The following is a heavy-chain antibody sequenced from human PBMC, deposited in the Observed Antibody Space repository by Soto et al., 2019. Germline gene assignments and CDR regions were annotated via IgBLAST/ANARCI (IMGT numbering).Heavy chain of an antibody. Sequence: DVQLVASGGGLIQPGESLRLSCAAFGFTVSGKKYVAWVRQAPGKGLEWVSALYDLDGTYYSDSVKGRFTTSSDSSRTTVYLPMNSLRPAYTAVYSCATWHLHEHAYDIWGQGTIVTVAS. CDR3: ATWHLHEHAYDI. CDR2: LYDLDGT. J-gene: IGHJ3*02. CDR1: GFTVSGKKY. V-gene: IGHV3-53*01. D-gene: IGHD5-12*01.